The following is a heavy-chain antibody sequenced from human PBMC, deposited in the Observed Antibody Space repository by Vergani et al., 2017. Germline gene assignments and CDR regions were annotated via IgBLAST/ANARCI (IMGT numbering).Heavy chain of an antibody. CDR1: GFTFSSYG. CDR2: ISYDGSNK. D-gene: IGHD3-10*01. Sequence: QVQLVESGGGVVQPGRSLRLSCAASGFTFSSYGMHWVRQAPGKGLEWVAVISYDGSNKYYADSVKGRFTISRDNAKNTLYLQMNSLRAEDTAVYYCAKDWGGLLWFGEVGMDVGGQGTTVTVSS. J-gene: IGHJ6*02. CDR3: AKDWGGLLWFGEVGMDV. V-gene: IGHV3-30*18.